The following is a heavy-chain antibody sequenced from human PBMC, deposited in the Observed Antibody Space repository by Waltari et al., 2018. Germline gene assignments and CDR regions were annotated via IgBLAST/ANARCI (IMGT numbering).Heavy chain of an antibody. J-gene: IGHJ6*03. Sequence: QVQLQESGPGLVKPSQTLSLTCTVSGGSISSGGYYWSWIRQPPGKGLEWIGEINHSGSTNYNPSLKSRVTISVDTSKNQFSLKLSSVTAADTAVYYCATQSEQQLGTYYYYYYMDVWGKGTTVTVSS. D-gene: IGHD6-13*01. CDR2: INHSGST. V-gene: IGHV4-30-4*08. CDR1: GGSISSGGYY. CDR3: ATQSEQQLGTYYYYYYMDV.